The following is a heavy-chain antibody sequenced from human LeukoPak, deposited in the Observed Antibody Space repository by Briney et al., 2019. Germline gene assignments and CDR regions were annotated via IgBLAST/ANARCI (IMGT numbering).Heavy chain of an antibody. CDR3: ARHELGVVGLLVDNWFDP. V-gene: IGHV4-39*01. J-gene: IGHJ5*02. D-gene: IGHD2-8*02. CDR2: IYYSGST. Sequence: TPSETLSLTCTVSGGSISSSSYYWGWIRQPPGKGLEWIGSIYYSGSTHYNPSLKSRVTISVDTSKNQFSLKLGSVTAADTAVYYCARHELGVVGLLVDNWFDPWGQGTLVTVSS. CDR1: GGSISSSSYY.